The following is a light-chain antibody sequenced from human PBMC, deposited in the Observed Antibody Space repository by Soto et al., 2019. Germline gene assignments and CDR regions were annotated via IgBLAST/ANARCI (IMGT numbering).Light chain of an antibody. CDR2: SNN. V-gene: IGLV1-44*01. CDR3: AAWDDSLNGPL. CDR1: SSNTGSKP. Sequence: QSVLTQPPSASGTPGQRVSISCSGSSSNTGSKPVNWYQQLPGTAPKLLIYSNNQRPSGVPDRFSGSKSGTSASLAISGLQSEDEADYYCAAWDDSLNGPLFGGGTQLTVL. J-gene: IGLJ7*01.